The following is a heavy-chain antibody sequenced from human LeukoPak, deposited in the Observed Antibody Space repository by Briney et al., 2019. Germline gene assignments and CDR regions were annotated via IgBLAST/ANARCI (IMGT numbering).Heavy chain of an antibody. V-gene: IGHV3-74*01. CDR1: GFAFSSYW. Sequence: GGSLRLSCAASGFAFSSYWMHWVRQAPGKGLVWVSRINSDGSSTSYADSVKGRFTISRDNAKNTLYLQMNGLRAEDTAVYYCAKDARGNYVAWIDPWGQGTLVTVSS. CDR2: INSDGSST. D-gene: IGHD4-11*01. J-gene: IGHJ5*02. CDR3: AKDARGNYVAWIDP.